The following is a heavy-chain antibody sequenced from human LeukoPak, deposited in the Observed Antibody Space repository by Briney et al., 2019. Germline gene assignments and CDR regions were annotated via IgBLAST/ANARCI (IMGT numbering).Heavy chain of an antibody. V-gene: IGHV4-39*07. J-gene: IGHJ4*02. Sequence: PSETLSLTCTVSGGSISSSSYYWGWIRQPPGKGLEWIGSIYYSGSTCYNPSLKSRVTISVDTSKNQFSLKLSSVTAADTAVYYCARAYDSSGYYSRKINFDYWGQGTLVTVSS. D-gene: IGHD3-22*01. CDR1: GGSISSSSYY. CDR3: ARAYDSSGYYSRKINFDY. CDR2: IYYSGST.